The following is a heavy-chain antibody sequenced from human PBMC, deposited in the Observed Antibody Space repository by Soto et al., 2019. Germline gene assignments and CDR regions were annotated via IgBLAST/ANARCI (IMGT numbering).Heavy chain of an antibody. V-gene: IGHV4-4*02. CDR1: VDSISSSVW. CDR2: VFHTGDT. J-gene: IGHJ4*02. Sequence: WETLSLTCAFSVDSISSSVWWTWVRQPPGKGLEWIGEVFHTGDTYFNPSLRSRVAMSVDKSTNEFSLKVTSVTAADTAIYYCARKDSVRFDYWGQGALVTVSS. CDR3: ARKDSVRFDY.